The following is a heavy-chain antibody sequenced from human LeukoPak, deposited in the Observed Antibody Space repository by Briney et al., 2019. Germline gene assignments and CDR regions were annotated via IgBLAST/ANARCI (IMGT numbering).Heavy chain of an antibody. CDR3: AREYCSSTSCHNWFDP. J-gene: IGHJ5*02. D-gene: IGHD2-2*01. Sequence: GGSLRLSCAASGFTFSSYSMNWVRQAPGKGLEWVSYISRSSSTIYYVDSVKGRFTISRDNAKNSLYLQMNSLRAEDTAVYYCAREYCSSTSCHNWFDPWGQGTLVTVSS. CDR1: GFTFSSYS. CDR2: ISRSSSTI. V-gene: IGHV3-48*04.